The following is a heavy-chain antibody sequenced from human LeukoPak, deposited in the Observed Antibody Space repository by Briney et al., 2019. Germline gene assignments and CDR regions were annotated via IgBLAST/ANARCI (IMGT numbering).Heavy chain of an antibody. V-gene: IGHV4-34*01. CDR2: INHSGST. CDR3: ARGPRVPRIYWSGGSCYSNWFDP. D-gene: IGHD2-15*01. Sequence: SETLSLNCAFYGGSCSGYYWSWTRQPPGKGLEWIGEINHSGSTNYNPSLSSRVNISVDTSKNHFSLKLSSVPPAATAVYYCARGPRVPRIYWSGGSCYSNWFDPWGQGPLVTVSS. CDR1: GGSCSGYY. J-gene: IGHJ5*02.